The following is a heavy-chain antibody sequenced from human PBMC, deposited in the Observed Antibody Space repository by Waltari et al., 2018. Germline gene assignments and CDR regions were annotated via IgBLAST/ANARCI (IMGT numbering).Heavy chain of an antibody. CDR3: AMSLTVLVRADH. D-gene: IGHD1-26*01. CDR1: GFTFSSYA. CDR2: LSASGSRT. V-gene: IGHV3-23*04. Sequence: EVRLVESGGGLVKPGGSLRLSCAASGFTFSSYAVNWVRQAPGKGREWVAGLSASGSRTFYAASVKGRFTISRDNSNNTLYAQMTSLTPEDTATYYCAMSLTVLVRADHWGQGTLVAVSS. J-gene: IGHJ4*02.